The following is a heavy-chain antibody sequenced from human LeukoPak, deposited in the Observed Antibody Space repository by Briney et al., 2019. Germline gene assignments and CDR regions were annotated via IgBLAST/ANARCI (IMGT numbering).Heavy chain of an antibody. CDR3: ATDRATQYFDY. D-gene: IGHD2-15*01. J-gene: IGHJ4*02. Sequence: GGSLRLSCAASGFTVSSNYMNWVRQAPGKGLEWVAFIWYDGSNKYYADSVKGRFTISRDNSRNTLFLQMNSLRAEDTAVYYCATDRATQYFDYWGQGTLVSVSS. CDR1: GFTVSSNY. V-gene: IGHV3-33*08. CDR2: IWYDGSNK.